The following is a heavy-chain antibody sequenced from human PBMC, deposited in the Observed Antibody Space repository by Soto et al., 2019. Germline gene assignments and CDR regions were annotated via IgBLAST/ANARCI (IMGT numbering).Heavy chain of an antibody. Sequence: EVQLVESGGGLVQPGGSLRLSCAASGFTFSTYWMTWVRQPPGKGLEWVANMDQDGSGTYYVDSVRGRFTVSRDNAKNSLCLQMNIVGVADTAVYYCVCGGNFFICWCQGTLVTVSP. CDR3: VCGGNFFIC. J-gene: IGHJ4*02. V-gene: IGHV3-7*01. CDR2: MDQDGSGT. D-gene: IGHD3-16*01. CDR1: GFTFSTYW.